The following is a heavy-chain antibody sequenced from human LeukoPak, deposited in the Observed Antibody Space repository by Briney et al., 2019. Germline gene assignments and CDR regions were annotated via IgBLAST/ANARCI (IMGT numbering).Heavy chain of an antibody. CDR1: GYTFTGYY. Sequence: ASVTVSCKASGYTFTGYYMHWVRQAPGQGLEWMGWINPNSGGTNYAQKFQGRVTMTRDTSISTAYMELSRLRSDDTAVYYCARPEGGGYLTFDYWGQGTLVTVSS. CDR2: INPNSGGT. V-gene: IGHV1-2*02. J-gene: IGHJ4*02. D-gene: IGHD5-12*01. CDR3: ARPEGGGYLTFDY.